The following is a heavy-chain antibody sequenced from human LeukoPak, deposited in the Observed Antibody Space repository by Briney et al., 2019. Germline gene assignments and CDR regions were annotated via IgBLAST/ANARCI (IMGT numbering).Heavy chain of an antibody. CDR3: AKENRYQLLHGIDS. D-gene: IGHD2-2*01. CDR1: GLTFSSYA. Sequence: GGSLRLSCAVSGLTFSSYAMSWVRQAPGKGLEWVSAISSSGDNIYYADSVKGRFTISRDNSKNTLYLQMTSLGAEDTPVYYCAKENRYQLLHGIDSWGPGTLVTVSS. V-gene: IGHV3-23*01. CDR2: ISSSGDNI. J-gene: IGHJ4*02.